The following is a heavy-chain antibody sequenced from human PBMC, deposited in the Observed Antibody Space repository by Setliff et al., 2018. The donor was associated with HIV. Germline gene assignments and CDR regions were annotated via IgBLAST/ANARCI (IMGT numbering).Heavy chain of an antibody. Sequence: LSLSCAASGFTFSNAWMNWVRQAPGKGLEWVTVISYDESNKYYGDSVKGRFTISRDNSKNTLYLQMNSLRAEDTAVYYCARNTDVDSVYRPFHIWGQGTMVTVSS. CDR2: ISYDESNK. V-gene: IGHV3-30*07. CDR3: ARNTDVDSVYRPFHI. J-gene: IGHJ3*02. CDR1: GFTFSNAW. D-gene: IGHD1-26*01.